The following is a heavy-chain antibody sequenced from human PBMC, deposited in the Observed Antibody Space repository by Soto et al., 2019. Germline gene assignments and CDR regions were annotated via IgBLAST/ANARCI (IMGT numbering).Heavy chain of an antibody. V-gene: IGHV1-69*13. J-gene: IGHJ6*02. CDR3: ACPDGGIVVVPSPDLYYYGMDV. CDR1: GGTFSSYA. CDR2: IIPIFGTA. D-gene: IGHD2-2*01. Sequence: AAVKVSCKASGGTFSSYAISWVRQAPGQGLEWMGGIIPIFGTANYAQKFQGRVTITADESTSTAYMELSSLRSEDTAVYYCACPDGGIVVVPSPDLYYYGMDVWGQGTTVTGSS.